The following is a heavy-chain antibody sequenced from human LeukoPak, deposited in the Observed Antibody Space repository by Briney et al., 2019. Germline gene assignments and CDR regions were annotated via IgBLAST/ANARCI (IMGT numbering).Heavy chain of an antibody. V-gene: IGHV3-30*02. D-gene: IGHD1-26*01. CDR1: GFTLSNHG. Sequence: GGSLRLSCAASGFTLSNHGMLWVRQAPGKGLEWVAFIRYDGSNQYYADSVKGRFTISRDSSKNTLYLQMNSLRDEDTAVYYCAKEVGVTTRGSFAYWGQGTLVTVSS. CDR3: AKEVGVTTRGSFAY. CDR2: IRYDGSNQ. J-gene: IGHJ4*02.